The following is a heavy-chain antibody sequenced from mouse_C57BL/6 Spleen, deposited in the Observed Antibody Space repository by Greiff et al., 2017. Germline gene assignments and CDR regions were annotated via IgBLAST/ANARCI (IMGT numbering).Heavy chain of an antibody. V-gene: IGHV5-9-1*02. CDR2: ISSGGDYI. Sequence: EVQVVESGEGLVKPGGSLNLSCAASGFTFSSYAMSWVRQTPEKRLEWVAYISSGGDYIYYAATVKGRFTISRDNARNTLYLQMSSLKSEDTAMYYCTREGAYYSNRWFAYWGQGTLVTVSA. CDR1: GFTFSSYA. CDR3: TREGAYYSNRWFAY. D-gene: IGHD2-5*01. J-gene: IGHJ3*01.